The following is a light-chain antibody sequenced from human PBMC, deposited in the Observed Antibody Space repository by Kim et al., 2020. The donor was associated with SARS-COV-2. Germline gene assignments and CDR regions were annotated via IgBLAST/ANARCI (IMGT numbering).Light chain of an antibody. CDR1: SSDVGFYNY. J-gene: IGLJ2*01. V-gene: IGLV2-14*04. CDR3: SSYRDSSPVI. Sequence: GQSITISCTGTSSDVGFYNYGSWYQQYPGRAPKLLIYDVTERPSGVSSRFSGSKSGNTASLTIFGLHAEDEADYYCSSYRDSSPVIFGGGTQLTVL. CDR2: DVT.